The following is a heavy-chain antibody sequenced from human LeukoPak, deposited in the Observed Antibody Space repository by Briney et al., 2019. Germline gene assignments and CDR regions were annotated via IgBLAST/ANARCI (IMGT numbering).Heavy chain of an antibody. CDR3: ARLEGGTTVTTMFDY. D-gene: IGHD1-1*01. CDR2: INPNSGGT. V-gene: IGHV1-2*06. CDR1: GYTFTGYY. J-gene: IGHJ4*02. Sequence: VAAVQVSCQASGYTFTGYYLHWVRQAPAQGVEWMGRINPNSGGTNYSQKCQGRVTITRNTSISTAYMELSRLRTDGTAVYYCARLEGGTTVTTMFDYWGQGTLVTASS.